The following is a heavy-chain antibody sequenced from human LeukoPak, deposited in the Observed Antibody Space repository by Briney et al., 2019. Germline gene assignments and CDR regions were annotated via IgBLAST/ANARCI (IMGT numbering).Heavy chain of an antibody. CDR2: ISSSGITI. Sequence: GGSLRLSCAASGFTFSDYYMTWIRQAPGKGLEWVSYISSSGITIYYADSVKGRFTISRDNSKNTLYLQMGSLRAEDMAVYYCARGGYYYDSSGYSHWGQGTLVTVSS. V-gene: IGHV3-11*04. CDR1: GFTFSDYY. J-gene: IGHJ4*02. D-gene: IGHD3-22*01. CDR3: ARGGYYYDSSGYSH.